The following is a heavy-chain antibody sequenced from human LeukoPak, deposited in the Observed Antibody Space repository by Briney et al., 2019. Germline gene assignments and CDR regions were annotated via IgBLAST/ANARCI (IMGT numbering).Heavy chain of an antibody. CDR3: ARGSPWDILTGYYFYYFDY. J-gene: IGHJ4*02. CDR1: GFTFSSYS. Sequence: GGSLRLSCAASGFTFSSYSMNWVRQAPGKGLEWVSSISSSSSYIYYADSVKGRFTISRDNAKTSLYLQMNSLRAEDTAVYYCARGSPWDILTGYYFYYFDYWGQGTLVTVSS. V-gene: IGHV3-21*01. D-gene: IGHD3-9*01. CDR2: ISSSSSYI.